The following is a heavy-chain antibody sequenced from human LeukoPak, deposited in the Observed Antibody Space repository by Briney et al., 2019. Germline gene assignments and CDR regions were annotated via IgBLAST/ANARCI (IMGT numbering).Heavy chain of an antibody. CDR2: IYYSGST. V-gene: IGHV4-59*01. CDR1: GGSISSYY. CDR3: ARGLYYGSGSFDAFDI. J-gene: IGHJ3*02. Sequence: SETLSLTCTVSGGSISSYYWSWIRQPPGKGLEWIGYIYYSGSTNYNPSLKSRVTISVDTSKNQFSLKLSSVTAADTAVYYCARGLYYGSGSFDAFDIWGQGTMVTVSS. D-gene: IGHD3-10*01.